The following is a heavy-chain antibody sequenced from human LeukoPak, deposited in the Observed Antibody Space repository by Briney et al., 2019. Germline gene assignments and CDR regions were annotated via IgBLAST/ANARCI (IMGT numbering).Heavy chain of an antibody. CDR2: INPDSAGT. D-gene: IGHD5-18*01. J-gene: IGHJ4*02. V-gene: IGHV1-2*02. CDR3: ARGDSYGYTSGFDY. CDR1: GYTFTDYY. Sequence: GASVTVSCKASGYTFTDYYIQWVGQAPGQGLEGMGWINPDSAGTNFPQKFQGSVTMTRDTSISAAYMELSRLRSDDTAVYHCARGDSYGYTSGFDYWGQGTLVTVSS.